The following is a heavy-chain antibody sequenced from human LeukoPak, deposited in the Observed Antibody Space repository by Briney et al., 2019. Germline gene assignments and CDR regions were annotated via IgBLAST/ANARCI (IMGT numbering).Heavy chain of an antibody. CDR1: GFSFSVYS. CDR3: TRDGAVAGD. V-gene: IGHV3-48*04. D-gene: IGHD6-19*01. CDR2: ISSSSSVI. J-gene: IGHJ4*02. Sequence: GGSLRLSCAASGFSFSVYSMNWVRQAPGKGLEWLSYISSSSSVIHYADSVKGRFTISRDDAKNSLYLQMNSLRAEDTAVYYCTRDGAVAGDWGQGTLVTVSS.